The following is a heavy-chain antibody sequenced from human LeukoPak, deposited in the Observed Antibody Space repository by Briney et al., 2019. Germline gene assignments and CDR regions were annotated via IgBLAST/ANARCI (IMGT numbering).Heavy chain of an antibody. J-gene: IGHJ4*02. V-gene: IGHV6-1*01. CDR2: TYYRSKWYN. CDR3: ARERAYVVVTAQTFDY. CDR1: GDSVSSNSAA. Sequence: SQTLSLTCAISGDSVSSNSAAWNWIRQSPSRGLEWLGRTYYRSKWYNDYAVSVKSRITINPDTSKTQFSLQLNSVTPEDTAVYYCARERAYVVVTAQTFDYWGQGTLVTVSS. D-gene: IGHD2-21*02.